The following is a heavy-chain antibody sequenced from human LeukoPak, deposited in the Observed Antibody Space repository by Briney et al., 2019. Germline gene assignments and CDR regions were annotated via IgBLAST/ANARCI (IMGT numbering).Heavy chain of an antibody. D-gene: IGHD6-19*01. CDR1: GGSISSSSYY. J-gene: IGHJ4*02. CDR3: ARLSIAVAFDY. Sequence: KPSETLSLTCTVSGGSISSSSYYWGWIRQPPGKGLEWIGSIYYSGSTYYNPSLKSRVTISVDTSKNQFSLKLSSVTAADMAVYYCARLSIAVAFDYWGQGTLVTVSS. V-gene: IGHV4-39*01. CDR2: IYYSGST.